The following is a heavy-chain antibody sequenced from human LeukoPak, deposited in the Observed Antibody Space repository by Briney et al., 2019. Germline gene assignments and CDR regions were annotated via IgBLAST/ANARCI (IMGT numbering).Heavy chain of an antibody. D-gene: IGHD3-10*01. J-gene: IGHJ6*02. CDR2: IYHSGST. CDR1: GGSISSYY. Sequence: SETLSLTCTVSGGSISSYYWSWIRQPPGKGLEWIGYIYHSGSTNYNPSLKSRVTISVDTSKNQFSLKLSSVTAADTAVYYCARQNKRITPLDVWGQGTTVTVSS. CDR3: ARQNKRITPLDV. V-gene: IGHV4-59*08.